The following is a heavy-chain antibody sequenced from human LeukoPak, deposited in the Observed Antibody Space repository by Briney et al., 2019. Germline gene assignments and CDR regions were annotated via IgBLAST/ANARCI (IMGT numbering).Heavy chain of an antibody. J-gene: IGHJ4*02. CDR1: GFTFSSYD. Sequence: GGSLRLSCAVSGFTFSSYDMHWVRQAPGKGLEWVAVISYDGSNKYQADSVKGRFTISRDNSKNTLYLQMNSLGAEDTAIYYCARDSGANRRGSFDYWGQGTLVTVSS. CDR3: ARDSGANRRGSFDY. CDR2: ISYDGSNK. V-gene: IGHV3-30-3*01. D-gene: IGHD4/OR15-4a*01.